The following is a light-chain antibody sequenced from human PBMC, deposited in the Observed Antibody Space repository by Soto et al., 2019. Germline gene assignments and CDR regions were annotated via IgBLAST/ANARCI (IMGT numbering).Light chain of an antibody. CDR2: EVT. Sequence: QSVLTQPASVSGSPGQSITISCTGSSSDVGAYNFVSWYQHHPGKAPKLILYEVTTHPSGVSSRFSGSKSGNTASLTISGIQADEEANYYCSSYTSSNTPYVFGTGTKVTV. CDR1: SSDVGAYNF. CDR3: SSYTSSNTPYV. V-gene: IGLV2-14*01. J-gene: IGLJ1*01.